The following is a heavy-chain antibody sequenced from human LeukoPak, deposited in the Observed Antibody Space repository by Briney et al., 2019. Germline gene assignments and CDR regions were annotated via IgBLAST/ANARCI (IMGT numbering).Heavy chain of an antibody. CDR1: GGSISTFH. D-gene: IGHD1-26*01. CDR2: IFSSDIT. J-gene: IGHJ5*02. CDR3: ARSDGIVGEEAWFDP. V-gene: IGHV4-4*09. Sequence: SETLSLTCSVSGGSISTFHWHWIWQPPGKGLEWVGYIFSSDITNYNPSLKSRVTISVDTSKNQFSLKLRSVTAADTAVYFCARSDGIVGEEAWFDPWGQGTLVTVSS.